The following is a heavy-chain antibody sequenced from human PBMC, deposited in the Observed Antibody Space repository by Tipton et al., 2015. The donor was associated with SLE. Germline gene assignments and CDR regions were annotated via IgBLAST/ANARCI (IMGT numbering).Heavy chain of an antibody. V-gene: IGHV4-4*07. Sequence: TLSLTCTVSGGSISSYYWSWIRQPAGKGLEWIGRIYTSGSTNYNPSLKSRVTMSVDTSQNQFSLKLSSVTAADTAVYYCARDRPSIKAFDIWGQGTMVAVAS. CDR3: ARDRPSIKAFDI. D-gene: IGHD5-24*01. CDR2: IYTSGST. CDR1: GGSISSYY. J-gene: IGHJ3*02.